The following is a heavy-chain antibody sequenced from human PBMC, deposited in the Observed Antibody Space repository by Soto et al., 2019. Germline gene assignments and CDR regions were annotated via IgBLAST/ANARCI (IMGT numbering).Heavy chain of an antibody. CDR2: IYYSGST. CDR1: GGSISSGGYY. Sequence: SETLSLTCTVSGGSISSGGYYWSWIRQHPGKGLEWIGYIYYSGSTYYNPSLKSRVTISVDTSKNQFSMKLSSVTAADTAVYYCVRSYYDSIGFTVGSWGQGSLVTVSS. D-gene: IGHD3-22*01. J-gene: IGHJ5*02. V-gene: IGHV4-31*03. CDR3: VRSYYDSIGFTVGS.